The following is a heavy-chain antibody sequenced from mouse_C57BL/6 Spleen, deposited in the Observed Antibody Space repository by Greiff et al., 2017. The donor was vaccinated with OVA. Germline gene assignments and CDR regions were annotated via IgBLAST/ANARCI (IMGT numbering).Heavy chain of an antibody. J-gene: IGHJ3*01. CDR3: ARTPPY. Sequence: EVKLVESGGGLVKPGGSLKLSCAASGFTFSDYGMHWVRQAPEKGLEWVAYISSGSSTIYYADTGKGRFTISRDNAKNALFLRRTSLRSADTDMYYCARTPPYWGQGTLVTVSA. CDR1: GFTFSDYG. V-gene: IGHV5-17*01. CDR2: ISSGSSTI.